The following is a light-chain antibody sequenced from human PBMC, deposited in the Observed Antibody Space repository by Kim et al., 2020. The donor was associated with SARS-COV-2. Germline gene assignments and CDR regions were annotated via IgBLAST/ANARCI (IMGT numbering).Light chain of an antibody. CDR1: SSDVGGYNY. V-gene: IGLV2-14*03. CDR2: DVS. Sequence: QSITISCTGTSSDVGGYNYVSWYQQHPGKAPKLMIYDVSNRPSGVSNRFSGSKSGNTASLTTSGLQAEDEADYYCSSYTSSSTLEVFGTGTKVTVL. CDR3: SSYTSSSTLEV. J-gene: IGLJ1*01.